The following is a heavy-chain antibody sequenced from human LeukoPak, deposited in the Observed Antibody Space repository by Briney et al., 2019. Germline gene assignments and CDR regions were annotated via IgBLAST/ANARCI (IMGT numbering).Heavy chain of an antibody. J-gene: IGHJ5*02. Sequence: ASVKVSCKAPGYTFTDYYIHWVRQAPGQGLEWMGWINPDNGGTNYAQKFQGRVTMTRDTSIRTVYVDLSRLRSDDTAVFYCTREARVGNWFDPWGQGTQVTVSS. CDR3: TREARVGNWFDP. CDR1: GYTFTDYY. CDR2: INPDNGGT. D-gene: IGHD2-2*01. V-gene: IGHV1-2*02.